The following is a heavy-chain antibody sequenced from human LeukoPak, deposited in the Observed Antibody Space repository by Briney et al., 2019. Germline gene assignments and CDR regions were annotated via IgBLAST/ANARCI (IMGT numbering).Heavy chain of an antibody. J-gene: IGHJ4*02. Sequence: GGSLRLSCAASGFTFSSYAMSWVRQAPGKGLEWVANINQAGSEKYYVGSVKGRFTISRDNARNSLYLQMNSLRAEDTAVYYCARDKSYGDSSDYWGQGTLVTVSS. CDR1: GFTFSSYA. CDR2: INQAGSEK. CDR3: ARDKSYGDSSDY. V-gene: IGHV3-7*01. D-gene: IGHD4-17*01.